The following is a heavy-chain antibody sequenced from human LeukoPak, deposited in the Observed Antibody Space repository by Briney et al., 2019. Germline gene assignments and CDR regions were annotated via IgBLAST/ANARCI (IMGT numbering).Heavy chain of an antibody. CDR1: GITLSNYG. CDR3: ARRGVVIRVILVGFHKEANYFDS. J-gene: IGHJ4*02. V-gene: IGHV3-23*01. D-gene: IGHD3-22*01. CDR2: ISDSGGRT. Sequence: PGGSLRLSCAVSGITLSNYGMSWVRQAPGKGLEWVAGISDSGGRTNYADSVKGRFTISRDNPKNTLYLQMNSLKVEDTAVYFWARRGVVIRVILVGFHKEANYFDSWGQGALVTVSS.